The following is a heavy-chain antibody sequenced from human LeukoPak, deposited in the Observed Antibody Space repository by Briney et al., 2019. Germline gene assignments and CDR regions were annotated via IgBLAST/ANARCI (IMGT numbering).Heavy chain of an antibody. J-gene: IGHJ5*02. D-gene: IGHD3-10*01. CDR1: GYTFTGYY. Sequence: ASVKVSCKASGYTFTGYYMHWVRQAPGQGLEWMGRINPNSGGTNYAQKFQGRVTMTRDTSISTAYMELSRLRSDDTAVYCCARRAGGSVFIWFDPGGQGTRVSVSS. CDR2: INPNSGGT. CDR3: ARRAGGSVFIWFDP. V-gene: IGHV1-2*06.